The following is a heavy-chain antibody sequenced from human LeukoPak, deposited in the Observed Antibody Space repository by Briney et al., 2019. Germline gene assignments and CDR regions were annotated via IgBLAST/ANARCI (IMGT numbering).Heavy chain of an antibody. CDR3: ARVPTITFFDY. CDR1: GDSISSSSYY. D-gene: IGHD3-10*01. V-gene: IGHV4-39*07. CDR2: IYYSGST. Sequence: SETLSLTCTVSGDSISSSSYYWGWIRQPPGKGLEWIGTIYYSGSTFYNPSLKSRVTISVDTSKNQFSLKLTSVTAADTAVYYCARVPTITFFDYWGQGTLVTVSS. J-gene: IGHJ4*02.